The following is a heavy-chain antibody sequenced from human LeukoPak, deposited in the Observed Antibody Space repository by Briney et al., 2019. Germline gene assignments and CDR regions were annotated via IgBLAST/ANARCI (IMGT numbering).Heavy chain of an antibody. D-gene: IGHD6-19*01. CDR3: AKTLDGSSGWYQNEYYFDY. CDR1: GFTFSRHD. J-gene: IGHJ4*02. Sequence: PGGSLRLFCAASGFTFSRHDMSCVRQAPGKGLEWVSAISGSGGSTYYADSVKGRFTISRDNSKNTLYLQMNSLRAEDTAVYYCAKTLDGSSGWYQNEYYFDYWGQGTLVTVSS. V-gene: IGHV3-23*01. CDR2: ISGSGGST.